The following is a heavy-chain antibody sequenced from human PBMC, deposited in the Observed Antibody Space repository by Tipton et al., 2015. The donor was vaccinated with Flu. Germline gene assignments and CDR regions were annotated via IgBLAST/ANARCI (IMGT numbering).Heavy chain of an antibody. D-gene: IGHD3-16*01. V-gene: IGHV3-21*06. J-gene: IGHJ6*02. CDR1: GFTLSDYT. Sequence: SLRLSCAASGFTLSDYTINWVRQAPGKGLEWVSSISSGSTYILYADSVKGRFTISRDNADNSLSLQMDSLGAEDTAVYFCARAFEGFPLFEEASYFYGMDVWGQGTTVPVSS. CDR2: ISSGSTYI. CDR3: ARAFEGFPLFEEASYFYGMDV.